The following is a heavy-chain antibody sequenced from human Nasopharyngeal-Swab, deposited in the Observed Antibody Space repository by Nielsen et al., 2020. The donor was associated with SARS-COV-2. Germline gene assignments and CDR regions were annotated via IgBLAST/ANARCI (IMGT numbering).Heavy chain of an antibody. CDR2: INPSGGST. V-gene: IGHV1-46*01. J-gene: IGHJ4*02. D-gene: IGHD2-15*01. CDR3: ARDGGYCSGGSCSPSNY. Sequence: WVRQAPGQGLEWMGIINPSGGSTSYAQKFQGRVTMTRDTSTSTVYMELSSPRSEDTAVYYCARDGGYCSGGSCSPSNYWGQGTLVTVSS.